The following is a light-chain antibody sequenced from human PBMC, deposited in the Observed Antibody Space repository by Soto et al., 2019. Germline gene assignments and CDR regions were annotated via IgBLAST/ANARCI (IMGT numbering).Light chain of an antibody. V-gene: IGLV6-57*02. CDR2: EDN. J-gene: IGLJ3*02. CDR3: QSYDSNNWV. Sequence: FMLTQPHSVSESPGKTVTISCTGSSGSIASNYVQWYQQRPGSAPTTVIYEDNRRPSGVPDRFSGSIDNSSNSASLTISGLKTEDEADYYCQSYDSNNWVFGGGTKVTVL. CDR1: SGSIASNY.